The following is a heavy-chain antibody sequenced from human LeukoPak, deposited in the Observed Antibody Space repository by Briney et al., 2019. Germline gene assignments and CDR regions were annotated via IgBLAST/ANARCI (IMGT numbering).Heavy chain of an antibody. V-gene: IGHV1-69*13. CDR1: GATFSSYA. J-gene: IGHJ5*02. D-gene: IGHD2-15*01. CDR2: IIPIFGTA. CDR3: ARDRGYCSGGSCYSGGYNWFDP. Sequence: SVKLSCKASGATFSSYAISWVRQAPGQGLEWMGGIIPIFGTANYAQKFQGRVTITADESTSTAYMELSSLRSEDTAVYYCARDRGYCSGGSCYSGGYNWFDPWGQGTLVTVSS.